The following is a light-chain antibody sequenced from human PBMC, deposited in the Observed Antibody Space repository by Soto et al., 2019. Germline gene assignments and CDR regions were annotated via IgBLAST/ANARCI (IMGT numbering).Light chain of an antibody. CDR3: SSHTSSSTPYV. CDR1: SSDVGSYNL. CDR2: DVS. Sequence: QSVLAQPASGSGSPGQSITISCTGTSSDVGSYNLVSWYQQHPGKAPKLIIYDVSSRPSGVSNRFSGSKSGNTASLTISGLQAEDEADYYCSSHTSSSTPYVFGTGTKVTVL. J-gene: IGLJ1*01. V-gene: IGLV2-14*02.